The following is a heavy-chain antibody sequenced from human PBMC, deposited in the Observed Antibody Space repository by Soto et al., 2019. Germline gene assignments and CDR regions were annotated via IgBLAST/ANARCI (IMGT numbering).Heavy chain of an antibody. CDR3: ARDRDYGGIDY. CDR2: IYYSGST. J-gene: IGHJ4*02. Sequence: TSETLSLTCTVSGGSISSYYWSWIRQPPGKGLEWIGYIYYSGSTNYNPSLKSRVTISVDTSKNQFSLKLSSVTAADTAVYYCARDRDYGGIDYWGQGTLVTVSS. D-gene: IGHD4-17*01. CDR1: GGSISSYY. V-gene: IGHV4-59*12.